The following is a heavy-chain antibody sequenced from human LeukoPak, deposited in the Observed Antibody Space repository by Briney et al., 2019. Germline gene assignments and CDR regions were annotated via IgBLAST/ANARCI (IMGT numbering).Heavy chain of an antibody. CDR2: INHSGST. V-gene: IGHV4-34*01. CDR3: ARGNTK. J-gene: IGHJ4*02. CDR1: GGSFSGYY. Sequence: SETLSLTCAVYGGSFSGYYWSWIRQPPGKGLEWIGEINHSGSTNYNPSLKSRVTISVDTSKNQFSLKLSSVTAADTAVYYCARGNTKWGQGTLVTASS. D-gene: IGHD3-3*01.